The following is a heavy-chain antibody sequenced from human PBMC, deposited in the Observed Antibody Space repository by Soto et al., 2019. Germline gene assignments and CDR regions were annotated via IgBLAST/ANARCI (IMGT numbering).Heavy chain of an antibody. V-gene: IGHV3-23*01. Sequence: GGSLRLSCAASGFTFSTYAMTWVRQAPGKGLEWVSTISTSGGSTHYADSVKGRFTISRDNSKNTLYLQMNSLRAEDTAVYYCAKERSGSYYYYYSYAMDVWGQGTTVTVS. CDR3: AKERSGSYYYYYSYAMDV. D-gene: IGHD1-26*01. CDR2: ISTSGGST. CDR1: GFTFSTYA. J-gene: IGHJ6*02.